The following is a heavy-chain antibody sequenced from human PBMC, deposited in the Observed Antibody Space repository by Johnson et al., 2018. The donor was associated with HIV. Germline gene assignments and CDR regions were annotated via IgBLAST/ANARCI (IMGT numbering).Heavy chain of an antibody. CDR2: IKYDESNE. Sequence: QVQLVESGGGVVQPGGSLRLSCAASGFIFSNYGMYWVRQAPGRGLEWVAFIKYDESNEYYADSVRGRLTISRDNSKNTLYLQMNSLRPEDTALYYCAKEAPGRWDLITWAAFDIWGQGTKVTVSS. CDR3: AKEAPGRWDLITWAAFDI. V-gene: IGHV3-30*02. CDR1: GFIFSNYG. D-gene: IGHD1-26*01. J-gene: IGHJ3*02.